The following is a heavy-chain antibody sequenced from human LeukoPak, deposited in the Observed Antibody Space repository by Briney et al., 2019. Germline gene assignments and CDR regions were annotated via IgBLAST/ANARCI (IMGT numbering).Heavy chain of an antibody. CDR2: ISAYNGNT. CDR3: ARGGGYPYPYRGEFDL. CDR1: VYTFTIYG. D-gene: IGHD3-10*01. V-gene: IGHV1-18*01. Sequence: ASVKVSFTSSVYTFTIYGISWVRQAPGQGLEWMGWISAYNGNTNYAQKLQGRVTMTTDTSTSTAYMELRSLRSDDTAVYYCARGGGYPYPYRGEFDLWGQGTLVTVSS. J-gene: IGHJ5*02.